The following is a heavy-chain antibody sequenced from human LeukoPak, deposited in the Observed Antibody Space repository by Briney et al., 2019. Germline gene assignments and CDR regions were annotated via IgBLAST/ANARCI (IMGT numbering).Heavy chain of an antibody. D-gene: IGHD3-22*01. Sequence: SVKVSCKASGGTFSSYAISWVRQAPGQGLEWMGRIIPILGIANYAQKFQGRVTITADKSTSTAYMELSSLRSEDTAVYYCARASTYYHDSSGYYDYWGQGTLVTVSS. CDR1: GGTFSSYA. CDR2: IIPILGIA. V-gene: IGHV1-69*04. CDR3: ARASTYYHDSSGYYDY. J-gene: IGHJ4*02.